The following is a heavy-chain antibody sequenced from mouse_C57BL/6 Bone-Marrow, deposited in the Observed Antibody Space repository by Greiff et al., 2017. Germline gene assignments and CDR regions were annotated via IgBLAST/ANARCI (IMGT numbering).Heavy chain of an antibody. V-gene: IGHV1-78*01. CDR1: GYTFTDHT. J-gene: IGHJ2*01. CDR3: ANIFYGYDVDD. CDR2: IYPRDGST. Sequence: VQLQQSDAELVKPGASVKISCKASGYTFTDHTIHWMKQRPEQGLEWIGYIYPRDGSTTYNEKFKGKATLTADKSSSTAYMQLNSLTSEDSAVYFCANIFYGYDVDDWGQGTTLTVSS. D-gene: IGHD2-2*01.